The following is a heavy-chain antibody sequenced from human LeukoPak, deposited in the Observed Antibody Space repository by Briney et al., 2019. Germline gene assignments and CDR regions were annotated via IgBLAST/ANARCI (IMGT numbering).Heavy chain of an antibody. Sequence: GASVTVSFKASGYTFSAYYIHWVRQAPGQGLEWVGWINPNSGGTEYAQTFQGRFTMTRDTSISTAYMELTSLRSDDTAVYYCARGRHLDTATFDENYWGQGTLVIVSS. CDR2: INPNSGGT. CDR3: ARGRHLDTATFDENY. CDR1: GYTFSAYY. J-gene: IGHJ4*02. V-gene: IGHV1-2*02. D-gene: IGHD5-18*01.